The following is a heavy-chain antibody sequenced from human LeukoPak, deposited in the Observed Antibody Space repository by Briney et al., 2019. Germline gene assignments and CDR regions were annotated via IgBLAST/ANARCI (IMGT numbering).Heavy chain of an antibody. D-gene: IGHD3-22*01. CDR2: ISAYNGNT. CDR1: GYTFTIYG. CDR3: ARDITMTRQRWFDP. Sequence: ASVNVSFKASGYTFTIYGISWVRQAPGQGGGGMGWISAYNGNTNYAQKLQGRVTMTTDTSTSTAYMELRSLRSDDTAVYYCARDITMTRQRWFDPWGQGTLVTVSS. V-gene: IGHV1-18*01. J-gene: IGHJ5*02.